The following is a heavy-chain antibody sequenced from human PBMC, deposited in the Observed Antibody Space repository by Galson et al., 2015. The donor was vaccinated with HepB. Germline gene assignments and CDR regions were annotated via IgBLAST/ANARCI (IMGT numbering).Heavy chain of an antibody. V-gene: IGHV3-15*01. CDR1: GFTFSYAW. J-gene: IGHJ4*02. CDR3: TTDLAPTNSGSYLDY. CDR2: IKSKTDGGTT. Sequence: SLRLSCAASGFTFSYAWMNWVRQAPGKGLEWVGRIKSKTDGGTTDYAAPVKGRFTISRDDSKNTLYLQMNSLKTEDTAVYYCTTDLAPTNSGSYLDYWGQGTLVTVSS. D-gene: IGHD1-26*01.